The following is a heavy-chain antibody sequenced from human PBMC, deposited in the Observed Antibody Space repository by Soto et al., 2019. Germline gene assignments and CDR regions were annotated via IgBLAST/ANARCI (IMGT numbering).Heavy chain of an antibody. CDR1: GFTFSSYA. V-gene: IGHV3-23*01. CDR3: AKRADRGRYFAAFDI. D-gene: IGHD1-26*01. J-gene: IGHJ3*02. Sequence: EVHLLESGGGLAQPGGSLRLSCAASGFTFSSYAMSWVRQAPGKGLEWVSATSGSGGSTYYADSVKGRFTISRDNSKNTLFLQMSSLRAEDSAVYYCAKRADRGRYFAAFDIWGQGTMVTVSS. CDR2: TSGSGGST.